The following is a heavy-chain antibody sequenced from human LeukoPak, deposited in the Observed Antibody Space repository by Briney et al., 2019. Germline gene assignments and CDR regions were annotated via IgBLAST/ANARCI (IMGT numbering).Heavy chain of an antibody. CDR3: ARDVRDCSGGSCYGVDY. J-gene: IGHJ4*02. CDR1: GFTFSSYS. D-gene: IGHD2-15*01. V-gene: IGHV3-21*01. CDR2: ISNSSGYI. Sequence: GGSLRLSCAASGFTFSSYSMNWVRQAPGKGLEWVSSISNSSGYIYYADSVKGRFSISRDNAENSLYLQMNSLRAEDTAVYYCARDVRDCSGGSCYGVDYWGQGTLVTVSS.